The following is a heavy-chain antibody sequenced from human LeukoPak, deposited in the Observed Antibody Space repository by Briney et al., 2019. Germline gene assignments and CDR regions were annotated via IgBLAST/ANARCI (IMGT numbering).Heavy chain of an antibody. V-gene: IGHV3-23*01. D-gene: IGHD3-22*01. CDR1: GFTFSNYA. CDR3: AKSIYDSSGYYYFS. Sequence: GGSLRLSCAASGFTFSNYAMSWVRQAPGKGLEWVSAISGSGGSTYYADSVKGRFTISRDNSKNTLYLQMNSLRAEDTAVYYCAKSIYDSSGYYYFSWGQGTLVTVSS. J-gene: IGHJ5*02. CDR2: ISGSGGST.